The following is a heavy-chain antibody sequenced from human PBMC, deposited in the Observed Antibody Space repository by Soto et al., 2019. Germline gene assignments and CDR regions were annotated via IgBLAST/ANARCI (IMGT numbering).Heavy chain of an antibody. D-gene: IGHD3-3*01. Sequence: SAKVTCNASGGTFSSYAISWVRQAPGQGLEWMGGIIPIFGTANYAQKLQGRVTITADKSTSTEYMELSRLRSEDTAVYYCAFTLGVANYYYYYGMDVWGQGTTVPVSS. V-gene: IGHV1-69*06. CDR1: GGTFSSYA. J-gene: IGHJ6*01. CDR2: IIPIFGTA. CDR3: AFTLGVANYYYYYGMDV.